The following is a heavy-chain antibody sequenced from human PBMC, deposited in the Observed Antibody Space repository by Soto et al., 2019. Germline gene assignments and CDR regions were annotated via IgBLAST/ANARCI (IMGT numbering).Heavy chain of an antibody. D-gene: IGHD3-3*01. CDR2: IYYSGST. V-gene: IGHV4-39*01. CDR1: GGSISSSSYY. J-gene: IGHJ3*02. Sequence: QLQLQESGPGLVKPSETLSLTCTVSGGSISSSSYYWGWIRHPQGKGREWIGSIYYSGSTYYNPSLKSRVTISVDTSKNQFSLKLSSVTAADTAVYYCARLFPFDIWGQGTMVTVSS. CDR3: ARLFPFDI.